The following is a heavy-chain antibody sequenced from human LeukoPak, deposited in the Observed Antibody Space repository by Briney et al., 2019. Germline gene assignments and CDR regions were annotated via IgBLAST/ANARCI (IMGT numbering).Heavy chain of an antibody. CDR3: ARDLTTAYYYYMDV. Sequence: ASVKVSCKASGYTFTSCGISWVRQAPGQGLEWMGWISAYNGNTNYAQKLQGRVTMTIDTSTSTAYMELRSLRSDDTAVYYCARDLTTAYYYYMDVWGKGTTVTVSS. D-gene: IGHD4/OR15-4a*01. J-gene: IGHJ6*03. CDR2: ISAYNGNT. CDR1: GYTFTSCG. V-gene: IGHV1-18*01.